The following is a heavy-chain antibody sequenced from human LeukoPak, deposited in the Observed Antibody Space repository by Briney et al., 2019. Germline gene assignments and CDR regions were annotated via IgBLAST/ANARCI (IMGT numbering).Heavy chain of an antibody. CDR3: ARSVVVTAIHYFDY. D-gene: IGHD2-21*02. V-gene: IGHV4-4*09. J-gene: IGHJ4*02. CDR2: IYTSGST. CDR1: GGSLTSYY. Sequence: KPSETLSLTCSVSGGSLTSYYWTWFRQPPGKGLEWIGYIYTSGSTNYNPSLESRVTISVDTSKNHFSLKLSSVTAADTAVYYCARSVVVTAIHYFDYWGQGTLVTVSS.